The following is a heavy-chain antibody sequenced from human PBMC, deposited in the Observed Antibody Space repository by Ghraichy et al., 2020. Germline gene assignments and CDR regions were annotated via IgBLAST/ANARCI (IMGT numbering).Heavy chain of an antibody. D-gene: IGHD2-2*03. CDR1: GFTFSSYA. Sequence: GGSLRLSCVASGFTFSSYAMSWVRQAPGKGLEWVSAIGSRGSSTYYADSVKGRFTISRDNSKNTLYLQMNSLRADDTAVYFCAKDLGGYCSSITCPWDNYCDPWGQGTLVTVSS. CDR3: AKDLGGYCSSITCPWDNYCDP. J-gene: IGHJ5*02. CDR2: IGSRGSST. V-gene: IGHV3-23*01.